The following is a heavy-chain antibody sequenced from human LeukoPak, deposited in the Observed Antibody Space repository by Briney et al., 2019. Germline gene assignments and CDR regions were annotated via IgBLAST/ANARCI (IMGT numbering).Heavy chain of an antibody. CDR2: IYYSGST. Sequence: SETLSLTCTVSGGSISSGGYYWGWIRQHPGKGLEWIGYIYYSGSTYYNPSLKSRVTISVDTSKNQFSLKLSSVTAADTAVYYCARSPYYYIDAFDIWGQGTMATVSS. J-gene: IGHJ3*02. D-gene: IGHD3-22*01. CDR3: ARSPYYYIDAFDI. CDR1: GGSISSGGYY. V-gene: IGHV4-31*03.